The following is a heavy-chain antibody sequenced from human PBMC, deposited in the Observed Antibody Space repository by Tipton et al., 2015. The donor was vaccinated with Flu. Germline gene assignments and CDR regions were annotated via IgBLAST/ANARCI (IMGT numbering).Heavy chain of an antibody. D-gene: IGHD1-1*01. J-gene: IGHJ6*02. CDR2: IRYSGIP. CDR1: GGSISSDY. V-gene: IGHV4-59*01. CDR3: ARVLGNSHSYGMDV. Sequence: LRLSCTVSGGSISSDYWSWIRQPPGKGLEWIGSIRYSGIPKNNPSLKSRVTLSGDTSKNQFSLQLRSVTAADTAVYYCARVLGNSHSYGMDVWGQGSTVTVPS.